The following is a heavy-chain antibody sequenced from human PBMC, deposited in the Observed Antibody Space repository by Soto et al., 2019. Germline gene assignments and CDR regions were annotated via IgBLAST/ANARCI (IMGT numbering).Heavy chain of an antibody. D-gene: IGHD1-1*01. J-gene: IGHJ4*02. V-gene: IGHV1-69*08. CDR3: AREGNLEPVPLDY. CDR1: GGTFSSYT. Sequence: QVQLVQSGAEVKKPGSSVKVSCKASGGTFSSYTISWVRQAPGQGLEWMGRIIPILGIANYAQKFQGRVTITADKSTSTDYMELSSMRSEDTAVYYCAREGNLEPVPLDYWGQGTLVTVSS. CDR2: IIPILGIA.